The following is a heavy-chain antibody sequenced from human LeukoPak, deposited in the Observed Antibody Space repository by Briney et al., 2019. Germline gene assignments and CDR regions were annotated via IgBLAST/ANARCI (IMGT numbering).Heavy chain of an antibody. Sequence: PSETLSLTCTVSGGSIRSSSYYWGWIRQPPGKGLEWIGSIYYSGSTYYNPSLKSRVTISVDTSKNQFSLKLSSVTAADTAVYYCARHTYYFDYWGQGTLVTVSS. J-gene: IGHJ4*02. V-gene: IGHV4-39*01. D-gene: IGHD3-16*01. CDR3: ARHTYYFDY. CDR2: IYYSGST. CDR1: GGSIRSSSYY.